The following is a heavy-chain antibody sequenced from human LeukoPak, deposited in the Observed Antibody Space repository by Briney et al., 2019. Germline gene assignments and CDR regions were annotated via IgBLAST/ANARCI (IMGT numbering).Heavy chain of an antibody. J-gene: IGHJ4*02. CDR3: ARDPHHGIAVDAEIGY. CDR1: GFTFSSYS. Sequence: GGSLRLSCAASGFTFSSYSMNWVRQAPGKGLEWVSSISSSSSYIYYADSVKGRFTISRDNAKNSLYLQMNSLRAEDTAVYYCARDPHHGIAVDAEIGYWGQGTLVTVSS. CDR2: ISSSSSYI. V-gene: IGHV3-21*01. D-gene: IGHD6-19*01.